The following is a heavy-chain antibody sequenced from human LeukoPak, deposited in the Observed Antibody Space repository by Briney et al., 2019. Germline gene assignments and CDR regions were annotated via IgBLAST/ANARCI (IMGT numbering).Heavy chain of an antibody. CDR2: ISGSGGST. CDR3: SKVYCSGFGFYARFHH. V-gene: IGHV3-23*01. J-gene: IGHJ1*01. CDR1: GFSFSSYA. D-gene: IGHD2-15*01. Sequence: PGGSLRLSCAASGFSFSSYAMSWVRQAPGKGLEWVSGISGSGGSTFHADSVKGRFTLSRDNSKNTLYLQMNSLRAEDTAVYYCSKVYCSGFGFYARFHHWGQGTRVTVSS.